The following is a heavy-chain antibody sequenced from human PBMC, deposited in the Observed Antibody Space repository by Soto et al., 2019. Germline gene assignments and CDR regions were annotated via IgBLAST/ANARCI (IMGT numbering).Heavy chain of an antibody. J-gene: IGHJ3*02. CDR2: ISAYNGNT. D-gene: IGHD1-26*01. V-gene: IGHV1-18*01. CDR1: GYTFTSYG. Sequence: PSVKVSCKASGYTFTSYGISWVRQAPGQGLEWMGWISAYNGNTNYAQKLQGRVTMTTDTSTSTAYMELRSLRSDDTAVYYCARESNLSGSYPSLSFDIWGQGTMVTVSS. CDR3: ARESNLSGSYPSLSFDI.